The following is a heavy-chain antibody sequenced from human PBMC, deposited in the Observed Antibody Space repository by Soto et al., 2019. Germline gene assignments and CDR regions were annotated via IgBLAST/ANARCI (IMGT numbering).Heavy chain of an antibody. V-gene: IGHV4-30-4*01. D-gene: IGHD2-15*01. Sequence: SETLSLTCTVSGGSISSDNYYWSWIRQPPGKGLEWIGFISYSGSAYYNPSLKSRVTISVDTSKNQFSLNLSFVTAADTAVYYCATMGTPATGLYYFDYWGQGTLVTVSS. CDR2: ISYSGSA. CDR1: GGSISSDNYY. CDR3: ATMGTPATGLYYFDY. J-gene: IGHJ4*02.